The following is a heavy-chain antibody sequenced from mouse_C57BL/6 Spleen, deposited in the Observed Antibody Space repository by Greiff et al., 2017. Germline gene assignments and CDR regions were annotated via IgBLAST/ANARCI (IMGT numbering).Heavy chain of an antibody. CDR1: GFTFSSYG. Sequence: EVKLVESGGDLVKPGGSLKLSCAASGFTFSSYGMSWVRQTPDKRLEWVATISSGGSYTYYPDSVKGRFTISSDNAKNTLYLQMSSLKSEDTAMYYCARQDGRGAMDYWGQGTSVTVSS. CDR3: ARQDGRGAMDY. J-gene: IGHJ4*01. D-gene: IGHD2-3*01. CDR2: ISSGGSYT. V-gene: IGHV5-6*01.